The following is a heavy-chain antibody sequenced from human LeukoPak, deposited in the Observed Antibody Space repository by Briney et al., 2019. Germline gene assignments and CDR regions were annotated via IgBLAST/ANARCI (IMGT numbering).Heavy chain of an antibody. CDR2: ISAYNGNT. V-gene: IGHV1-18*01. J-gene: IGHJ4*02. CDR3: ARDYDSGIFDY. Sequence: VASLKVSCKASGYTFTSYGISWVRQAPGQGLEWMGWISAYNGNTNYAQKLQGRVTMTTDTSTSTAYMELRSLRSDDTAVYYCARDYDSGIFDYWGQGTLVTVSS. D-gene: IGHD3-10*01. CDR1: GYTFTSYG.